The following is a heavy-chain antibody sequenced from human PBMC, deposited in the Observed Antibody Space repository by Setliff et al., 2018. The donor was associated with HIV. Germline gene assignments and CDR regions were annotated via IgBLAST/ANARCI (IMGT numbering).Heavy chain of an antibody. V-gene: IGHV4-59*10. CDR2: IYTSGST. CDR1: GGSFSGYS. D-gene: IGHD7-27*01. J-gene: IGHJ5*02. Sequence: SETLSLTCAVYGGSFSGYSWTWIRQSPGKGLEWIGRIYTSGSTNYNPSLKSRLSMSIDTSKNHFSLRLTSVTAADTAVYYCARDLPELTGRSFDPWGQGIQVTVSS. CDR3: ARDLPELTGRSFDP.